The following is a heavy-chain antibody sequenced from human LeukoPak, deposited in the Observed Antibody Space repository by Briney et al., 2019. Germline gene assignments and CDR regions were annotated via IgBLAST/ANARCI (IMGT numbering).Heavy chain of an antibody. Sequence: PSGTLSLTFAVSGGSISSSNWWSWVRQPPGKGLEWIGEIYHSGSTNYNPSLKSRVTISVDKSKNQFSLKLSSVTAADTAVYYCARRYCSGGSCYPYDAFDIWGQGTMVTVSS. D-gene: IGHD2-15*01. J-gene: IGHJ3*02. CDR1: GGSISSSNW. V-gene: IGHV4-4*02. CDR3: ARRYCSGGSCYPYDAFDI. CDR2: IYHSGST.